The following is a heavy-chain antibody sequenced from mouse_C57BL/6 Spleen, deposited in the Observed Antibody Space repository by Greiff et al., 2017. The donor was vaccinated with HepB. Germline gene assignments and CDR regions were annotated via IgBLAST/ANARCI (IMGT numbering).Heavy chain of an antibody. CDR3: ARSFITTVVADWYFDV. V-gene: IGHV1-52*01. CDR1: GYTFTSYW. CDR2: IDPSDSET. Sequence: QVQLKQSGAELVRPGSSVKLSCKASGYTFTSYWMHWVKQRPIQGLEWIGNIDPSDSETHYNQKFKDKATLTVDKSSSTAYMQLSSLTSEDSAVYYCARSFITTVVADWYFDVWGTGTTVTVSS. J-gene: IGHJ1*03. D-gene: IGHD1-1*01.